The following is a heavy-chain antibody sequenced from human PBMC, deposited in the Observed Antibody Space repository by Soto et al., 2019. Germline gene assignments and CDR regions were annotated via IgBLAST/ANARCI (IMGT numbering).Heavy chain of an antibody. V-gene: IGHV1-18*01. D-gene: IGHD6-19*01. CDR1: GYSFTNYG. Sequence: QDQLVQSGVEVKKPGASVKVSCKASGYSFTNYGITWVRQAPGQGFEWMGWISAYNGNTNYAQKFQGRVTMTPDASTSTAYLDLRSLRSDDTAVYYCARDRGVAPPVAGNTHYYYYMDVWGKGTTVTVSS. CDR2: ISAYNGNT. J-gene: IGHJ6*03. CDR3: ARDRGVAPPVAGNTHYYYYMDV.